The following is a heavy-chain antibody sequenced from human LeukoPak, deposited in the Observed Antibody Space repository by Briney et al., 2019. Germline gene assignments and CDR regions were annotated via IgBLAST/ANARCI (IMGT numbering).Heavy chain of an antibody. D-gene: IGHD6-13*01. J-gene: IGHJ3*02. CDR3: EREKTTLAAGEAFAI. CDR2: ISTYNGNT. V-gene: IGHV1-18*01. CDR1: GYTFSTYG. Sequence: ASVRVSCKPSGYTFSTYGISWVRQAPGQGLEWMGWISTYNGNTYYALKLQGRVTMTTDTSTSTACMELRSLRCGDAAVYYCEREKTTLAAGEAFAIWGQGKMVNVAS.